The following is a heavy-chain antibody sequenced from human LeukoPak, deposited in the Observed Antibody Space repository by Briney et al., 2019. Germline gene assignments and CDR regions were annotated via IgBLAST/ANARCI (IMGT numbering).Heavy chain of an antibody. CDR3: ARIGGSGYTYGTFDY. J-gene: IGHJ4*02. Sequence: ASVKVSCKPSGYTFTGYYMHWVRQAPGQGLEWMGWINCNSGGTNYAQNFQGRVTMTRDTSISTAYMELTSLRSDDTAVYYCARIGGSGYTYGTFDYWGQGTLVTVSS. D-gene: IGHD5-18*01. CDR2: INCNSGGT. V-gene: IGHV1-2*02. CDR1: GYTFTGYY.